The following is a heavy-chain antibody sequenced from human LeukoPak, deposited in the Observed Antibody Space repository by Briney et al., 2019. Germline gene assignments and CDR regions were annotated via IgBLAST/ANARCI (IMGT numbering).Heavy chain of an antibody. Sequence: QSGGSLRLSCAASGFTFSNYWMHWVRQAPGKGLVWVSRINSDGSSTSYADSVKGRFTISRDNAKNTLYLQMNSLRAEDTAVYYCAREWTLYYDFWSGYYTSGYYGMDVWGRGTTVTVSS. CDR3: AREWTLYYDFWSGYYTSGYYGMDV. J-gene: IGHJ6*02. CDR2: INSDGSST. V-gene: IGHV3-74*01. CDR1: GFTFSNYW. D-gene: IGHD3-3*01.